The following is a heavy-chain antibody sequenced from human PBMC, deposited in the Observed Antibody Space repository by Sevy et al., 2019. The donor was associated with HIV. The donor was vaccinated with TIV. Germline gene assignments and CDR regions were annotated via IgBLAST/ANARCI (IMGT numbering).Heavy chain of an antibody. CDR3: ARDGGWYNYAPSDY. CDR2: ISYDGNKK. CDR1: GFSFSSHG. D-gene: IGHD1-1*01. Sequence: GGSLRLSCAASGFSFSSHGMHWVHQAPGKGLEWQSVISYDGNKKYYADSVKGRFTISRDNSKNTLYLQMNSLRPEDTAVYYCARDGGWYNYAPSDYWGQGTLVTVSS. J-gene: IGHJ4*02. V-gene: IGHV3-30*03.